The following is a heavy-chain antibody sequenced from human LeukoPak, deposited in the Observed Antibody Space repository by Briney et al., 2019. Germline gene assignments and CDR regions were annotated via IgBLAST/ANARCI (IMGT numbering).Heavy chain of an antibody. J-gene: IGHJ4*02. CDR2: INPSGGSA. V-gene: IGHV1-46*01. D-gene: IGHD2-21*01. Sequence: GASVEVSCKASGYTFTSYYLHWVRQAPGQGLEWMGIINPSGGSARYAQRFQGRVTMTRDTSTSTVYMELSSLRSEDTAVYYCAKDRLLWHWGQGTLVTVSS. CDR3: AKDRLLWH. CDR1: GYTFTSYY.